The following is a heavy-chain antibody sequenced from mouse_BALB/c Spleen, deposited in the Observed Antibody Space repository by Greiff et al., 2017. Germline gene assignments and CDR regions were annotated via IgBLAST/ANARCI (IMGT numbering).Heavy chain of an antibody. CDR3: ARAGGYDGRDAMDY. D-gene: IGHD2-2*01. Sequence: QVQLKQSAAELARPGASVKMSCKASGYTFTSYTMHWVKQRPGQGLEWIGYINPSSGYTEYNQKFKDKTTLTADKSSSTAYMQLSSLTSEDSAVYYCARAGGYDGRDAMDYWGQGTSVTVSS. J-gene: IGHJ4*01. CDR1: GYTFTSYT. CDR2: INPSSGYT. V-gene: IGHV1-4*02.